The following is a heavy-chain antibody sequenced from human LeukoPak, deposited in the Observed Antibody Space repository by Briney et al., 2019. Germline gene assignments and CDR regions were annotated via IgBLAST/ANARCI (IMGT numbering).Heavy chain of an antibody. J-gene: IGHJ4*02. CDR3: ARGKRRFDY. V-gene: IGHV3-11*01. CDR2: ISSSGFST. CDR1: GFNFSDYY. Sequence: GGSLRLSCAASGFNFSDYYMSWIRQSPGKGLEWVSYISSSGFSTYYAGSVKGRFTISRDNARNSLYLQMNSLAPEDTALYYCARGKRRFDYWGQGTLVSVSS.